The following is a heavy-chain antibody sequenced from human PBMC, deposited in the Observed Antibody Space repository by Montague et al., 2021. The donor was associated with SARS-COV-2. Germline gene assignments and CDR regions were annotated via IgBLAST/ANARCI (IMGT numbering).Heavy chain of an antibody. Sequence: SETLSLTCTVYGDSISSSSYYWGWIRQPPGQGLEWIGSINNRGNTYNNPSLRSRVSISADTSKNRFSLNARSVTAADTGLFYCVRVTHPRSAWPYYMDVWGKGTTVTV. CDR1: GDSISSSSYY. CDR2: INNRGNT. V-gene: IGHV4-39*01. J-gene: IGHJ6*03. D-gene: IGHD4-11*01. CDR3: VRVTHPRSAWPYYMDV.